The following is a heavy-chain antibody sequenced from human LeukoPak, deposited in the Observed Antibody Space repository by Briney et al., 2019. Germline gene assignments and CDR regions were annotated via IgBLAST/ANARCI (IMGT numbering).Heavy chain of an antibody. D-gene: IGHD3-3*01. J-gene: IGHJ4*02. V-gene: IGHV3-23*01. Sequence: GGSLRLSCAASGFTFSSYAMSWVRQAPGKRLERVSAISGSGGSTYYADSVKGRFTISRDNSKNTLYLQMNSLRAEDTAVYYCAKDTGLRFLEWLNPFDYWGQGTLVTVSS. CDR1: GFTFSSYA. CDR2: ISGSGGST. CDR3: AKDTGLRFLEWLNPFDY.